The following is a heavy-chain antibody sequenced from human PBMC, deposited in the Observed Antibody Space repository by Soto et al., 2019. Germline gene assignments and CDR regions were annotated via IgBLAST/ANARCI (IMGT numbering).Heavy chain of an antibody. CDR3: AAGYYYYYGMDV. CDR2: INAGNGNT. CDR1: GYTFTSYA. V-gene: IGHV1-3*01. J-gene: IGHJ6*02. Sequence: QVQLVQSGAEVKKPGASVKVSCKASGYTFTSYAMHWVRQAPGQRLEWMGWINAGNGNTKYSQKFQSRVTITRDTSESTAYMELSSLRSEDTAVYYCAAGYYYYYGMDVWGQGTTVTVSS.